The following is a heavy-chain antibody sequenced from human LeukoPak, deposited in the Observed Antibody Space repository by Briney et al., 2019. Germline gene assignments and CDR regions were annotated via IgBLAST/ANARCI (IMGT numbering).Heavy chain of an antibody. Sequence: PGGSLRLSCAASGFTFNIYEMNWVRQAPGKGLEWVALIWFDGSRKYYGDSVRGRFSISRDDSRNTLYLRMNSLRVDDTAVYFCVRDGRNFNRRIPFLGVLKGPKLDSWGQGTPVSVTS. CDR2: IWFDGSRK. J-gene: IGHJ4*02. CDR1: GFTFNIYE. V-gene: IGHV3-33*08. CDR3: VRDGRNFNRRIPFLGVLKGPKLDS. D-gene: IGHD3-3*01.